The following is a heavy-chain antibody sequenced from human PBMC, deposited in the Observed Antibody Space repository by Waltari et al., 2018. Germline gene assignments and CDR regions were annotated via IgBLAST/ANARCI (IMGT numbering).Heavy chain of an antibody. J-gene: IGHJ4*02. CDR1: GFTFSDFY. D-gene: IGHD4-17*01. Sequence: QVQLAESGGGLVKPGGSLRLSCAVSGFTFSDFYMTWIRQAPGKGLECVSYISGSGSVISYADSVKGRFTVYRDNAKNALYLRMNSRRVEDTAVYYCSSEPRLLEYWGQGTLVTVSS. V-gene: IGHV3-11*01. CDR3: SSEPRLLEY. CDR2: ISGSGSVI.